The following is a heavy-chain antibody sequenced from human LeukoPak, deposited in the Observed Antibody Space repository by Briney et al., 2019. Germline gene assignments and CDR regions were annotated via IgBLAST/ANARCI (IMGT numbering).Heavy chain of an antibody. D-gene: IGHD3-10*01. CDR2: IYYSGST. CDR1: GGSISSSSYY. CDR3: GSGRLLWFGELLSCNWFDP. Sequence: SETLSLTCTVSGGSISSSSYYWGWIRQPPGKGLEWIGSIYYSGSTYYNPSLKSRFTISVDTSKNQFSLKLSSVTAAGTAVYYCGSGRLLWFGELLSCNWFDPWGQGTLVTVSS. V-gene: IGHV4-39*01. J-gene: IGHJ5*02.